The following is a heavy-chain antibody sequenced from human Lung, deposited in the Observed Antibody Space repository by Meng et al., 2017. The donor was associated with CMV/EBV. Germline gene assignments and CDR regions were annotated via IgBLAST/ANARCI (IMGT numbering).Heavy chain of an antibody. Sequence: ESXKISXAASGFTFSSYAMSWVRQAPGKGLEWVSTISGRGGSTYYADSVKGRFTISRDNSKNTLYLQMNSLRAEDTAVYYCAIDFWSGYYLSDFDYWGQGXLVTVSS. D-gene: IGHD3-3*01. CDR1: GFTFSSYA. J-gene: IGHJ4*02. V-gene: IGHV3-23*01. CDR3: AIDFWSGYYLSDFDY. CDR2: ISGRGGST.